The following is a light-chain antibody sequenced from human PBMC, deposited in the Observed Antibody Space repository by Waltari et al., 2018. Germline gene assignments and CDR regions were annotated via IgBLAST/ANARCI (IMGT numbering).Light chain of an antibody. V-gene: IGLV7-46*01. CDR1: SGPFTRAHS. Sequence: QAVVTQEPSLTVSPAGTVTLPCPSSSGPFTRAHSPYWFQQKPGQAPRTLIYDTRNKHSWTPARFSGSRRGGKAALTLSGAQPDDEATYGCVVSYSGALWVFGGGTKLTVL. CDR2: DTR. CDR3: VVSYSGALWV. J-gene: IGLJ3*02.